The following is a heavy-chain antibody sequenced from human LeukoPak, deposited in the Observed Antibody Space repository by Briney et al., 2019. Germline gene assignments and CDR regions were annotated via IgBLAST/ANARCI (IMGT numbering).Heavy chain of an antibody. CDR3: ARAIVVVPATISLNWFDP. J-gene: IGHJ5*02. D-gene: IGHD2-2*02. CDR1: GGSISSGGYY. Sequence: PSQTLSLTCTVSGGSISSGGYYWSWIRQHPGKGLEWIGYIYYSGSTYYNPSLKSRVTISVDTSKNQFSLQLSSVTAADTAVYYCARAIVVVPATISLNWFDPWGQGTLVTVSS. V-gene: IGHV4-31*03. CDR2: IYYSGST.